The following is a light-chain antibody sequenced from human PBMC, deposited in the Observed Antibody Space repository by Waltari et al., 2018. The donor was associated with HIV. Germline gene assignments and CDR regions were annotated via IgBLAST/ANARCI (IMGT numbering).Light chain of an antibody. V-gene: IGLV1-44*01. J-gene: IGLJ3*02. CDR2: GNY. CDR3: ASWDASLNGWV. Sequence: QSVVTQPPSVSGTPGQTVTISCSGSTSNIGIKTVTWYQHLPGTAPKRLIYGNYQRPSGDPDRFSASKSVTSASLAISGLQSEDEAYYYCASWDASLNGWVFGGGTKLTV. CDR1: TSNIGIKT.